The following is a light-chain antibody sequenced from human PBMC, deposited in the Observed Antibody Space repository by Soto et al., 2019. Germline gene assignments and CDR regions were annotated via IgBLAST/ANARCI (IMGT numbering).Light chain of an antibody. CDR2: DDN. CDR1: SSNIGGNS. Sequence: QSVLTQPPSVSAAPGQKVTISCSGNSSNIGGNSVSWYQQLPGTAPKLLIYDDNKRPSGITDRFSGSKSGTSATLGITGFQTGDEADYYCGSWDSSLSAYVFGTGTKVTVL. J-gene: IGLJ1*01. V-gene: IGLV1-51*01. CDR3: GSWDSSLSAYV.